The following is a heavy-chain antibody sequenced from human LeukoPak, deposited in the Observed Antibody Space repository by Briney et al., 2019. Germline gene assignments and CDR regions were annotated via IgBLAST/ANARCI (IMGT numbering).Heavy chain of an antibody. D-gene: IGHD2-15*01. V-gene: IGHV3-73*01. J-gene: IGHJ5*02. CDR2: IRSKANSYAT. CDR3: TASLYCSGGSCPNWFDP. Sequence: PGGSLRLSCAASGFTFSGSAMHWVRQASGKGLEWVGRIRSKANSYATAYAASVKGRSTISRDDSKNTAYLQMNSLRTEDTAVYYCTASLYCSGGSCPNWFDPWGQGTLVTVSS. CDR1: GFTFSGSA.